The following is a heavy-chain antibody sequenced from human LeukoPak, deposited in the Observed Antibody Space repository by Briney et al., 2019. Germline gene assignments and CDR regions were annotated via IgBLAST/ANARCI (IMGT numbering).Heavy chain of an antibody. CDR3: TRNRGWYGIS. Sequence: GGSLRLSCIVSGFTLSSYEMSWIRQAPGKGLEWVARIEYSGGSAYYADSVKGLCSISREDSKNTLYLQLNSLSAEDTALYSCTRNRGWYGISWGQGTLVTVSS. CDR2: IEYSGGSA. J-gene: IGHJ4*02. V-gene: IGHV3-23*01. CDR1: GFTLSSYE. D-gene: IGHD6-19*01.